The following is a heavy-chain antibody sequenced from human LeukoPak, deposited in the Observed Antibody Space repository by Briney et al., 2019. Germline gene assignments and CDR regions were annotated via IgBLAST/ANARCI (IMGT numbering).Heavy chain of an antibody. Sequence: SETLSLTCAVYGGSFSGYYWSWIRQPPGKGLEWIGEINHSGSTNYNPSLKSRVTISVDTSKNQFPLKLSSVTAADTAVYYCARVPWGSGYYNNWFDPWGQGTLVTVSS. D-gene: IGHD3-3*01. CDR3: ARVPWGSGYYNNWFDP. J-gene: IGHJ5*02. V-gene: IGHV4-34*09. CDR2: INHSGST. CDR1: GGSFSGYY.